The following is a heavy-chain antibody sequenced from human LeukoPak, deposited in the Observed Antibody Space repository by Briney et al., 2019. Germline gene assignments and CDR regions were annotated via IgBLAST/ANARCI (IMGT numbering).Heavy chain of an antibody. J-gene: IGHJ4*02. CDR3: AREWLRPPYYFDY. CDR2: VYTSGST. D-gene: IGHD5-12*01. CDR1: GGCISSGSGF. Sequence: SLTLPLTCNGSGGCISSGSGFGRWIRQPAGKGLEWVGRVYTSGSTNYNPSLNSGVTISVDSSKNEFSLKRTSVAAADTAVYYCAREWLRPPYYFDYWGQGTLVTVSS. V-gene: IGHV4-61*02.